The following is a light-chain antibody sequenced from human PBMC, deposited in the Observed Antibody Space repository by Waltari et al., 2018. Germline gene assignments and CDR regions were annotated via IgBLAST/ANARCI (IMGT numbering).Light chain of an antibody. CDR1: QSRLYSSNNLNY. J-gene: IGKJ2*01. V-gene: IGKV4-1*01. CDR3: QQCFGTPT. CDR2: GAS. Sequence: QSRLYSSNNLNYLAGYQQKRGRPPELLMCGASTRGSGVPDRLMCSGSGTDFTLTISSLQAEDVAVYYCQQCFGTPTFGQGTRLEIK.